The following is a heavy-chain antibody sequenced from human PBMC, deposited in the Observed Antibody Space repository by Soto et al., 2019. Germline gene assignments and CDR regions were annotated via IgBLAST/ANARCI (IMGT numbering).Heavy chain of an antibody. D-gene: IGHD5-18*01. Sequence: GGSLRLSCAASGFAFTTYAMTWIRQAPGKGLEWVSSISNNGGRTFYSDSVKGRFTVSRDNFAVYLRMNSLRAEDTAVYYCAKAIPVAMAPFDCWGQGTLVTVSS. V-gene: IGHV3-23*01. CDR2: ISNNGGRT. CDR3: AKAIPVAMAPFDC. CDR1: GFAFTTYA. J-gene: IGHJ4*02.